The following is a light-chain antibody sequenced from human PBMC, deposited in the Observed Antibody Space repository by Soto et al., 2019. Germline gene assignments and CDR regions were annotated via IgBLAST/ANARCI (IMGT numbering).Light chain of an antibody. V-gene: IGLV1-44*01. CDR3: AAWDDSLNYVA. Sequence: QSVLTQPPSASGTPGQRVTISCSGSRSNIGSNTVNWYQQLPGTAPKLLIYSNNQRPSGVPDRFSGSKSGTSASLAISGLQSEDEADYYCAAWDDSLNYVAFGGGTKLTVL. CDR1: RSNIGSNT. CDR2: SNN. J-gene: IGLJ2*01.